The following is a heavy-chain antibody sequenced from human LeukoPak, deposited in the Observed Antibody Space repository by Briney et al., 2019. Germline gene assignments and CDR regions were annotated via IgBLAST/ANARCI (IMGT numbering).Heavy chain of an antibody. CDR1: GFTFSSYS. D-gene: IGHD3-16*01. V-gene: IGHV3-49*04. Sequence: GGSLRLSCAASGFTFSSYSMSWVRQAPGKGLEWVGFIRSKAYGGTTDYAASVKGRFTMSRDDSKSIAYLRMNSLKTDDTAVYYCTRLWAASLDSWGQGTLVTVSS. CDR3: TRLWAASLDS. J-gene: IGHJ4*02. CDR2: IRSKAYGGTT.